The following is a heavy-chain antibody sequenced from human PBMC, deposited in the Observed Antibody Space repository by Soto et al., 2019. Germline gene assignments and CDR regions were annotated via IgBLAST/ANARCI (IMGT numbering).Heavy chain of an antibody. CDR2: ICYGGSNK. V-gene: IGHV3-33*01. J-gene: IGHJ6*02. Sequence: QVQLVESGGGVVQPGRSLTLSCAASGFTFSSYGMHWVRQAPGKGLEWVAVICYGGSNKYYADSVQGRFTIYRDNSKNTPYLQMHSQRAEDTAVYYCARASRSRDYYYGMDVWGQGTTGTVSS. CDR3: ARASRSRDYYYGMDV. CDR1: GFTFSSYG.